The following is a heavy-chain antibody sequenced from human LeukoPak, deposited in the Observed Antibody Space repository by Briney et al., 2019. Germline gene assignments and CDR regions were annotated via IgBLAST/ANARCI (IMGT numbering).Heavy chain of an antibody. D-gene: IGHD6-19*01. CDR2: ISNDGRSK. J-gene: IGHJ4*02. Sequence: PGRSLKLSCAASGFNFSSDAMHWARQAPGKGLEWVAVISNDGRSKYFADSVKGRFTISRDNSKNTLYLQMNSLTTEDTAVFYCAKGLAGYTSGWYGIFDCWDQRCLPTVSS. CDR1: GFNFSSDA. V-gene: IGHV3-30*18. CDR3: AKGLAGYTSGWYGIFDC.